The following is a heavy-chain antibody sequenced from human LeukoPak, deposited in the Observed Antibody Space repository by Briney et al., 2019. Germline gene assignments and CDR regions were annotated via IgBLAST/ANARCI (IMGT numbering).Heavy chain of an antibody. CDR3: ARDANFWSAKPRGFDY. CDR2: IYYSGST. D-gene: IGHD3-3*01. Sequence: SETLSLTCTVSGGSISSSSYYWGWIRQPPGKGLEWIGSIYYSGSTYYNPSLKSRVTISVDTSKNQFSLKLSSVTAADTAVYYCARDANFWSAKPRGFDYWGQGTLVTVSS. V-gene: IGHV4-39*07. J-gene: IGHJ4*02. CDR1: GGSISSSSYY.